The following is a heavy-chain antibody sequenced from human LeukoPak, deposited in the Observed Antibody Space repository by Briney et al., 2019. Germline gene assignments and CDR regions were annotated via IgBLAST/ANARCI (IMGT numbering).Heavy chain of an antibody. CDR3: ARGRIAVAGTSTYYYYYGMDV. CDR2: MNPNSGNT. CDR1: GYTFTSYD. J-gene: IGHJ6*02. D-gene: IGHD6-19*01. V-gene: IGHV1-8*01. Sequence: ASVKVSCKASGYTFTSYDMNWVQQATGQGLEWMGWMNPNSGNTGYAQKFQGRVTMTRNTSISKAYMELSYLRSEDTAVYYCARGRIAVAGTSTYYYYYGMDVWGQGTTVTVSS.